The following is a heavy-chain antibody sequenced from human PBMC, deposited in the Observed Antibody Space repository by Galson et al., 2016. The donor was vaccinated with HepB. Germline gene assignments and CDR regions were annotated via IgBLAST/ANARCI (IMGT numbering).Heavy chain of an antibody. CDR2: IYHSGST. CDR1: GGSISSGGYS. V-gene: IGHV4-30-2*01. J-gene: IGHJ6*02. Sequence: TLSLTCAVSGGSISSGGYSWSWIRQPPGKGLEWIGYIYHSGSTYYNPSLKSRVTISVDRSKNQFSLKLSSVTAAGTAVYYCARDRSYGYSNGMDVWGQGTTVTVSS. CDR3: ARDRSYGYSNGMDV. D-gene: IGHD5-18*01.